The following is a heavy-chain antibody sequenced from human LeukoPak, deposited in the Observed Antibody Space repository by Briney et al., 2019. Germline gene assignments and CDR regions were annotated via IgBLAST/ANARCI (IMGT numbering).Heavy chain of an antibody. J-gene: IGHJ4*02. CDR1: GGSISSSSYY. CDR3: ARDPYRGAVAGNFDY. D-gene: IGHD6-19*01. V-gene: IGHV4-39*07. Sequence: SETLSLTCTVSGGSISSSSYYWGWIRQPPGKGLEWIGSIYYSGSTYYNPSLKSRVTISVDTSKNQFSLKLSSVTAADTAVYYCARDPYRGAVAGNFDYWGQGTLVTVSS. CDR2: IYYSGST.